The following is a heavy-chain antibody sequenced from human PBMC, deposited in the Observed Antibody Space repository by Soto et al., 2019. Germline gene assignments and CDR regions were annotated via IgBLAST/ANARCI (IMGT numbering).Heavy chain of an antibody. D-gene: IGHD3-10*01. CDR2: ISAYNGNT. CDR3: ARGNTMVRGVILYYFDY. CDR1: GYTFTSYG. Sequence: QVQLVQSGAEVKKPGASVKVSCKASGYTFTSYGISWVRQAPGQGLEWMGWISAYNGNTNYAQKRQGRXTXTXXTSTSTAYMELRSLRSDDTAVYYCARGNTMVRGVILYYFDYWGQGTLVTVSS. V-gene: IGHV1-18*01. J-gene: IGHJ4*02.